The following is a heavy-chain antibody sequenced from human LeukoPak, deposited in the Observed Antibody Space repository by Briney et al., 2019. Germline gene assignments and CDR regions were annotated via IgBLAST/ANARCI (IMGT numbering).Heavy chain of an antibody. D-gene: IGHD6-19*01. CDR1: GFSFRDYS. CDR3: ASLPGAVAVDY. V-gene: IGHV3-48*01. Sequence: GGSLRLSCAASGFSFRDYSVNWVRQAPGKGLEWLSYISSTSGTIYYADSVKGRFTISRDNAKNSLYLQMTSLRAEDTAVYYCASLPGAVAVDYWGQGTLVTVSS. J-gene: IGHJ4*02. CDR2: ISSTSGTI.